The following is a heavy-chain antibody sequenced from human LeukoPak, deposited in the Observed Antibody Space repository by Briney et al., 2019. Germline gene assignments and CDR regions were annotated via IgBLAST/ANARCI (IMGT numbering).Heavy chain of an antibody. CDR2: ISGSGGST. CDR1: GFTFSSYA. D-gene: IGHD6-19*01. Sequence: QPGGSLRLSCAASGFTFSSYAMSWVRQAPGKGLEWVSAISGSGGSTYYADSVKGRFTISRDNSKNTLYLQMDSLRAEDTAVYYCAKVSVRVAVAANDYWGQGTLVTVSS. CDR3: AKVSVRVAVAANDY. J-gene: IGHJ4*02. V-gene: IGHV3-23*01.